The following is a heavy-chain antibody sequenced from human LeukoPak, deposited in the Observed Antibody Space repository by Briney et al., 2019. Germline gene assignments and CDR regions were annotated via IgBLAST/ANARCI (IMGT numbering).Heavy chain of an antibody. CDR2: ISYDGSNK. Sequence: GGSLRLSCAASGFTFSSYGMHWVRQAPGKGLEWVAVISYDGSNKYYADSVKGRFTISRDNSKNTLYLQMNSLRAEDTAVYYCAKDAKLWRIAAAGLPNYFDYWGQGTLVIVSS. V-gene: IGHV3-30*18. CDR1: GFTFSSYG. J-gene: IGHJ4*02. CDR3: AKDAKLWRIAAAGLPNYFDY. D-gene: IGHD6-13*01.